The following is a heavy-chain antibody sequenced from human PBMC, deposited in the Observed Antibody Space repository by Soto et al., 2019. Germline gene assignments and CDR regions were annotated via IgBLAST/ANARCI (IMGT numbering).Heavy chain of an antibody. CDR1: GGSISGYY. D-gene: IGHD1-26*01. CDR3: AREIVGATPFDF. J-gene: IGHJ4*02. Sequence: SETLSLTCTGSGGSISGYYWSWIRQPAGKGLEWIGRIYTTGSTNYNPSLKSRVTMSVDTSEHQFSLKLSSVTAADTAVYYCAREIVGATPFDFWGQGTLVTVSS. V-gene: IGHV4-4*07. CDR2: IYTTGST.